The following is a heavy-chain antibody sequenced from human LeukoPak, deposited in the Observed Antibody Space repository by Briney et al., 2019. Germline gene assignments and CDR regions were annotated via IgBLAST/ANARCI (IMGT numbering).Heavy chain of an antibody. CDR1: GGTFSSYA. Sequence: GASVKVSCTASGGTFSSYAISWVRQAPGQGLEWMRGIIPIFGTANYAQKFQGRVTITADKSTSTAYMELSSLRSEDTAVYYCARDPLSGSYPYYYYMDVWGKGTTVTVSS. CDR2: IIPIFGTA. J-gene: IGHJ6*03. V-gene: IGHV1-69*06. D-gene: IGHD1-26*01. CDR3: ARDPLSGSYPYYYYMDV.